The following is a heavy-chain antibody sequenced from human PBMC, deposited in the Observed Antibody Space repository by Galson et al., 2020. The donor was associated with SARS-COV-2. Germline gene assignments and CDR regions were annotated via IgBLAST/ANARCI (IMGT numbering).Heavy chain of an antibody. Sequence: KMSGPTLVKPTQTLTLTCTFSGFSLSTSGVGVGWIRQSPGKALEWLALIYWDGDTRYSPSLQSRVTITKDTSKNQVLLSMTDLKPVDTATYFCAKINSGWFSYGFDHWGQGTPVTVSS. CDR2: IYWDGDT. V-gene: IGHV2-5*02. D-gene: IGHD6-19*01. CDR3: AKINSGWFSYGFDH. J-gene: IGHJ4*02. CDR1: GFSLSTSGVG.